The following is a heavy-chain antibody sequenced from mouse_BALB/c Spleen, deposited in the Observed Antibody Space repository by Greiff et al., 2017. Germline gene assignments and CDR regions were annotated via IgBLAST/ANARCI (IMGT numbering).Heavy chain of an antibody. CDR1: GYSFTSYW. Sequence: VQLQQSGPQLVRPGASVKISCKASGYSFTSYWMHWVKQRPGHGLEWIGEILPGSGSTNYNEKFKGKATFTADTSSNTAYMQLSSLTSEDSAVYYGASGGACCRYDSPLYYAMDYWGQGTSVTVSS. V-gene: IGHV1-9*01. J-gene: IGHJ4*01. D-gene: IGHD2-14*01. CDR2: ILPGSGST. CDR3: ASGGACCRYDSPLYYAMDY.